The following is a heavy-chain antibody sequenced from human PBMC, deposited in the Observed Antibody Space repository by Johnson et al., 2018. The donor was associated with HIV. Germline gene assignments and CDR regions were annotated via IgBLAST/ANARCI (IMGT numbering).Heavy chain of an antibody. D-gene: IGHD3-22*01. CDR1: GFTFSSYG. Sequence: VQVVESGGGLVQPGGSLRLSCAASGFTFSSYGMHWVRQAPGKGLEWVAVISFDGHNEYYADSVKGRFTISRDNSKNTLYMQMNSLRGEDTAMYYCARGRISMTAVDLRGGAFDIWGQGTLVTVSS. J-gene: IGHJ3*02. V-gene: IGHV3-30*04. CDR3: ARGRISMTAVDLRGGAFDI. CDR2: ISFDGHNE.